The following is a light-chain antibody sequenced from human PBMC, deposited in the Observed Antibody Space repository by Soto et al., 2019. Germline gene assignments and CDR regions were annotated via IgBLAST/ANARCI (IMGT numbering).Light chain of an antibody. CDR1: QSVRSN. CDR2: GAS. V-gene: IGKV3-15*01. CDR3: QQYNDWPRT. J-gene: IGKJ1*01. Sequence: EIVMTQSPATLSVSPGERATLYCRASQSVRSNLAWYQQKPGQAPRLLLYGASTRATGISARFSGSGSGTEFTLTISSLQSEDFAVYYCQQYNDWPRTFGQGTKVEIK.